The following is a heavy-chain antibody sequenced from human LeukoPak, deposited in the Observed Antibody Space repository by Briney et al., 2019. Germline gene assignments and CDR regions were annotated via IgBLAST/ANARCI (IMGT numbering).Heavy chain of an antibody. J-gene: IGHJ4*02. Sequence: SETLSLTCTVSGGSIITYYWSWIRQPPGKGLEWIGYNYYSGDTHYNPSLKNRVAISIDTSRNQFSLRLTSVTPADTAVYYCARHGGLYYDFWSGTEGVDYWGQGTLVTVSS. CDR1: GGSIITYY. CDR2: NYYSGDT. V-gene: IGHV4-59*01. CDR3: ARHGGLYYDFWSGTEGVDY. D-gene: IGHD3-3*01.